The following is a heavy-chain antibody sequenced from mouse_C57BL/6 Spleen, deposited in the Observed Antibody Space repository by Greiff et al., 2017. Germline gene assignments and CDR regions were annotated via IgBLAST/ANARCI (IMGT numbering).Heavy chain of an antibody. Sequence: DVQLVESGGGLVKPGGSLKLSCAASGFTFSDYGMHWVSQAPETGLEWVAYISSGSSTIYYADTVKGRFTISRDNAKNTLFLQMTSLRSEDTAMYYCARSYSNYDGWFAYWGQGTLVTVSA. J-gene: IGHJ3*01. CDR2: ISSGSSTI. V-gene: IGHV5-17*01. CDR3: ARSYSNYDGWFAY. CDR1: GFTFSDYG. D-gene: IGHD2-5*01.